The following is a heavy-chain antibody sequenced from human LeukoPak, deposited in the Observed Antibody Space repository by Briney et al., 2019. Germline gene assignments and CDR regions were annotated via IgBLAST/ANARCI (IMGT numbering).Heavy chain of an antibody. D-gene: IGHD3-3*01. CDR1: GYTLTELS. Sequence: GASVKVSCKVSGYTLTELSMHWVRQVPGKGLEWMGGFDPEDGETIYAQKFQGRVTMTEDTSTDTAYMELSSLRSEDTAVYYCATDTIFGVRDAFDIWGQGTMVTVSS. J-gene: IGHJ3*02. CDR2: FDPEDGET. V-gene: IGHV1-24*01. CDR3: ATDTIFGVRDAFDI.